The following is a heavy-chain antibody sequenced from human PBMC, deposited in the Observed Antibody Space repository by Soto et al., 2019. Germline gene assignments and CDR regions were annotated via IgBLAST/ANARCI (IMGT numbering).Heavy chain of an antibody. V-gene: IGHV4-34*01. Sequence: LSLTCAVYGGSFSGYYWSWIRQPPGKGLEWIGEINHSGSTNYNPSLKSRVTISVDTSKNQFSLKLSSVTAADTAVYYCAREVVYLLCYWGQGTLVTVSS. D-gene: IGHD2-15*01. CDR2: INHSGST. J-gene: IGHJ4*02. CDR3: AREVVYLLCY. CDR1: GGSFSGYY.